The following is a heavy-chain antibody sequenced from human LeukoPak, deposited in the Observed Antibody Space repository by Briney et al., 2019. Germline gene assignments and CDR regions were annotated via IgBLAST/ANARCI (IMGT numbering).Heavy chain of an antibody. J-gene: IGHJ4*02. CDR3: VRDVGAVRGEVYFDY. Sequence: GGSLRLSCAASGFTFSTFAMHWVRLSPGKGLEWVSSITGSGPYMLYADSVKHRFTISRDNTKNLLDLEMNSLRAEDTAMYFCVRDVGAVRGEVYFDYWGQGTLVTVSS. V-gene: IGHV3-21*01. D-gene: IGHD3-10*01. CDR2: ITGSGPYM. CDR1: GFTFSTFA.